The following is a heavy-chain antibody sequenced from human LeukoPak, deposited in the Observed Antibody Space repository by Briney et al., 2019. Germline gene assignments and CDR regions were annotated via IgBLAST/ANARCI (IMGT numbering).Heavy chain of an antibody. CDR2: ISSSGSTI. D-gene: IGHD3-16*02. CDR1: GFTFSDYY. V-gene: IGHV3-11*01. Sequence: GGSLRLSCAASGFTFSDYYMSWIRQAPGKGLEWVSYISSSGSTIYYADSVKGRFTISRDNAKNSLCLQMNSLRAEDTAVYYCARPLWGSYRSPFDYWGQGTLVTVSS. J-gene: IGHJ4*02. CDR3: ARPLWGSYRSPFDY.